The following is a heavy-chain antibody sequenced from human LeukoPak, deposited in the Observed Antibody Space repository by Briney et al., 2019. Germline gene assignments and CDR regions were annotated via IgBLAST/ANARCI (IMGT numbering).Heavy chain of an antibody. J-gene: IGHJ3*02. CDR2: IFSGGST. V-gene: IGHV3-53*01. D-gene: IGHD4-23*01. CDR3: ARGRRWDLLVSLIDASDI. CDR1: GFSVSSNF. Sequence: GSPLRLSCAASGFSVSSNFMTWVRQAPGKGLEWLSVIFSGGSTYYADSVKGRFTISRDNSKNTLYLQMSSLRAEATAVYFCARGRRWDLLVSLIDASDIWGQGTMVTVSS.